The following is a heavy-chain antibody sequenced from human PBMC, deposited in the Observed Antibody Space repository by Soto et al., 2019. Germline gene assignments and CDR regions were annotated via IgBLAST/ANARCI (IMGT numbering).Heavy chain of an antibody. CDR3: ASLPYVWGSYRSPLAFDY. V-gene: IGHV4-39*01. D-gene: IGHD3-16*02. Sequence: SETLSLTCTVSGGSISSSSYYWGWIRQPPGKGLEWIGSIYYSGSTYYNPSLKSRVTISVDTSKNQFSLKLSSVTAADTAVYYCASLPYVWGSYRSPLAFDYWGQGTLVTVSS. CDR1: GGSISSSSYY. J-gene: IGHJ4*02. CDR2: IYYSGST.